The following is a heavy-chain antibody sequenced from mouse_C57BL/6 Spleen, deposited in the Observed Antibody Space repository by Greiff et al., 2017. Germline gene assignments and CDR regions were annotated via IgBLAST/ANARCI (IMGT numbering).Heavy chain of an antibody. CDR2: IYPRSGNT. Sequence: VKLMESGAELARPGASVKLSCKASGYTFTSYGISWVKQRTGPGLEWIGEIYPRSGNTYYTAKFKGKATLTADKSSSTAYMELRSLKSEDTADYFCVSYYSNGYWGQGTTLTVSS. J-gene: IGHJ2*01. D-gene: IGHD2-5*01. V-gene: IGHV1-81*01. CDR3: VSYYSNGY. CDR1: GYTFTSYG.